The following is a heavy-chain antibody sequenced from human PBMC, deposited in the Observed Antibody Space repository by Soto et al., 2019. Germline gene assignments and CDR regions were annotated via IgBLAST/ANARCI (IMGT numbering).Heavy chain of an antibody. J-gene: IGHJ4*02. V-gene: IGHV3-23*01. D-gene: IGHD2-2*01. Sequence: GGSLRLSCSASGFTFYNYAMGWVRQAPGKGLEWVSAITGSGSDTYYVDSVKGRFTISRDNSENTLYLQMNSLRAEDTAIYYCAKLGSSSWSPHYYFDYWGQGTLVTVSS. CDR3: AKLGSSSWSPHYYFDY. CDR2: ITGSGSDT. CDR1: GFTFYNYA.